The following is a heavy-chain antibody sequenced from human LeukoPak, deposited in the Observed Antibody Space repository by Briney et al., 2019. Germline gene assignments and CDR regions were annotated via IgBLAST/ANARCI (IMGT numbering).Heavy chain of an antibody. CDR1: GFTFSAFA. V-gene: IGHV3-23*01. Sequence: PGGSLRLSCAASGFTFSAFAMTWVRQAPGKGLEWVSTITDDGYNTYSADSVKGRITLARDNSKNTLSLQLRSLRAEDTAVYYCAKDLSYTSGASDHWGQGTLVTVSS. D-gene: IGHD6-19*01. CDR3: AKDLSYTSGASDH. CDR2: ITDDGYNT. J-gene: IGHJ4*02.